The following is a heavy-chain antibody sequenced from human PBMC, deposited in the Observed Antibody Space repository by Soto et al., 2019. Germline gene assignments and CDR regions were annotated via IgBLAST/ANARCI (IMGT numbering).Heavy chain of an antibody. CDR1: GYTLTELS. V-gene: IGHV1-24*01. J-gene: IGHJ5*02. D-gene: IGHD3-22*01. CDR2: FDPEDGET. Sequence: ASVKVSCKVSGYTLTELSMHWVRQAPGKGLEWMGGFDPEDGETIYAQKFQGRVTMTTDTSTSTAYMELRSLRSDDTAVYYCARGYYYDSSGKNWFDPWGQGTLVTVSS. CDR3: ARGYYYDSSGKNWFDP.